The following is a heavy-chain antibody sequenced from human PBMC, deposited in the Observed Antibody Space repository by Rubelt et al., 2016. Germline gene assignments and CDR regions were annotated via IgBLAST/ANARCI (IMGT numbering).Heavy chain of an antibody. D-gene: IGHD5-18*01. CDR1: GGSVSSGTYY. CDR3: ARDEGYSYGLDAFDI. CDR2: IYYSGAT. J-gene: IGHJ3*02. Sequence: QVQLQESGPGLVKPSETLSLTCTVSGGSVSSGTYYWNWIRQPPGKGLEWIGFIYYSGATNFNPSLKSRVTISVDTSKNQFSLKLNSGTAADTAVYYCARDEGYSYGLDAFDIWGQGTMVTVSS. V-gene: IGHV4-61*01.